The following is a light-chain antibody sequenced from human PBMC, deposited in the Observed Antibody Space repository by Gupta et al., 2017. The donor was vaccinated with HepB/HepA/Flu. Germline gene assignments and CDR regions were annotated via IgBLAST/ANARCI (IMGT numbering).Light chain of an antibody. Sequence: EIVLTQSPGTLSLSPGDSATLSCRASQSVSSSNLAWYQQKPGQAPRLLIYGASSRASGSSDRFSGSGSGTDFTLTSGRREAEDFAMYYGQHYHSSDTFGGGTKVEIK. J-gene: IGKJ4*01. CDR1: QSVSSSN. V-gene: IGKV3-20*01. CDR3: QHYHSSDT. CDR2: GAS.